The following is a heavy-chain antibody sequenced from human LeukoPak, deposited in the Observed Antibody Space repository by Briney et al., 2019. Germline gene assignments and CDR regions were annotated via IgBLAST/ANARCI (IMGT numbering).Heavy chain of an antibody. V-gene: IGHV3-66*02. J-gene: IGHJ6*03. CDR2: IYRDGTT. D-gene: IGHD6-13*01. Sequence: PGGSLRLSCAPSAFTVSSNYMTWVRQAPGKGLEWVSSIYRDGTTYYADSVKGRFTISRDNSKNTLYLQMNSLRAEDTAMYYCTREQDGSSWYVAYYYYYMDVWGEGTTVTVSS. CDR3: TREQDGSSWYVAYYYYYMDV. CDR1: AFTVSSNY.